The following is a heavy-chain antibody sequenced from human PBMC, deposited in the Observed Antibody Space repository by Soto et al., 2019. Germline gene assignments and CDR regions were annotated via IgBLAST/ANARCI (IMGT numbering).Heavy chain of an antibody. CDR1: GSTFNNFT. CDR2: IVVDSNTA. D-gene: IGHD1-26*01. J-gene: IGHJ4*02. Sequence: QVVLLQSGAEVKEPGSSVRVSCQVSGSTFNNFTFSWVRQAPGHGPEWMGGIVVDSNTAEYSQRFQDRVTITADTSTDTLYMELGSLTFEDTAVYYCARAIKRWEVNYYFDFWGQGTLVTVSS. V-gene: IGHV1-69*06. CDR3: ARAIKRWEVNYYFDF.